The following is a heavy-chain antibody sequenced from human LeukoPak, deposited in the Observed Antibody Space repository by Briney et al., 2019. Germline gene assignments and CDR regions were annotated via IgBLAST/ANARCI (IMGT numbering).Heavy chain of an antibody. V-gene: IGHV1-8*01. CDR3: AREGGVTSRYYGMDV. Sequence: ASVKVSCKASGYTFTSYDINWVRQATGQGLEWMGRVNPNSGNTGYAQKFQGRVTMTRNTSISTAYMELSSLRSEDTAVYYCAREGGVTSRYYGMDVWGQGTTVTVSS. CDR1: GYTFTSYD. CDR2: VNPNSGNT. J-gene: IGHJ6*02. D-gene: IGHD2-2*01.